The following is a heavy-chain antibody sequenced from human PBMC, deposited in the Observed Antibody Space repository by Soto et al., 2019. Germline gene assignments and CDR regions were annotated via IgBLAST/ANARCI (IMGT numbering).Heavy chain of an antibody. V-gene: IGHV4-31*03. CDR1: GGSISSGGYY. CDR2: IYYSGST. J-gene: IGHJ5*02. Sequence: PSETLSLTCTVSGGSISSGGYYWSWIRQHPGKGLEWIGYIYYSGSTYYNPSLKSRVTISVDTSKNQFSLKLSSVTAADTAVYYCARVNSSWDDWFDPWGQRTLVTVSS. D-gene: IGHD6-13*01. CDR3: ARVNSSWDDWFDP.